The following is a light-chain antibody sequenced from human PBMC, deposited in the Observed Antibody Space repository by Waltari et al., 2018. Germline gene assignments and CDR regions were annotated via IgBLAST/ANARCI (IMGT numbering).Light chain of an antibody. V-gene: IGLV2-14*01. CDR2: KVN. Sequence: QSALTQPASVSGSPGKSLTISCSGTSSDVGFYDFVSWFQHHPGKAPKVMIYKVNNRPSGVSNRFSGSKSANTASLTISGLQAEDEADYYCSSYTRRSYWVFGGGTQLTVL. J-gene: IGLJ3*02. CDR1: SSDVGFYDF. CDR3: SSYTRRSYWV.